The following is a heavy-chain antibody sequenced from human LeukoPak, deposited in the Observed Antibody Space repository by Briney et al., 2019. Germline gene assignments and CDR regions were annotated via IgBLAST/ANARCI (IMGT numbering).Heavy chain of an antibody. V-gene: IGHV4-34*01. Sequence: SETLSLTCTVSGGSLSSYYWSWIRQPPGKGLEWIGEISHSGSTNYNPSLKSRVTISVDTSKNQFSLKLSSVTAADTAVYYCARSDIAAAGAPFDYWGQGTLVTVSS. D-gene: IGHD6-13*01. CDR2: ISHSGST. J-gene: IGHJ4*02. CDR3: ARSDIAAAGAPFDY. CDR1: GGSLSSYY.